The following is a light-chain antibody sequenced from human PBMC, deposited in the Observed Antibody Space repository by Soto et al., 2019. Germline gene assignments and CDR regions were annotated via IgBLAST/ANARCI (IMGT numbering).Light chain of an antibody. J-gene: IGKJ1*01. CDR1: QSVGNGY. CDR3: HQYDKSWT. Sequence: PGERATLSCRASQSVGNGYLAWYQQRPGQAPRLLIYGASSRATGIPDRFGGGGSGTDFTLTISRLEPEDFAVYFCHQYDKSWTGRQVTNVEIK. V-gene: IGKV3-20*01. CDR2: GAS.